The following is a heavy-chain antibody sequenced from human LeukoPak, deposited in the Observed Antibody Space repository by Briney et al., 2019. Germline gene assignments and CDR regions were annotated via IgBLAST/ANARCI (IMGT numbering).Heavy chain of an antibody. CDR2: MNPNSGDT. V-gene: IGHV1-8*01. Sequence: GASVKVSCKASGYTFTTYAINTVRQATGPGVEWMGWMNPNSGDTGYTQKFQGRVTMTRTTSIRTAYMELRSLRPEDTAVYYCARVGDYGWFDPWGQGTLVTVSS. J-gene: IGHJ5*02. CDR3: ARVGDYGWFDP. CDR1: GYTFTTYA. D-gene: IGHD4-17*01.